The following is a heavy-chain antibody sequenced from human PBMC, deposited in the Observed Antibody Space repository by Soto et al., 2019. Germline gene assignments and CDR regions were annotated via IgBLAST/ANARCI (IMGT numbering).Heavy chain of an antibody. CDR1: GFTFSSYA. J-gene: IGHJ4*02. D-gene: IGHD4-17*01. CDR3: AKDLTYMTTVTDYDD. V-gene: IGHV3-23*01. Sequence: GGSLRLSCAASGFTFSSYAMSLVRQAPGKGLEWVSAISGSGGSTYYADSVKGRFTISRDNSKNTLYLQMNSLRAEDTAVYYCAKDLTYMTTVTDYDDWGQGTLVTVSS. CDR2: ISGSGGST.